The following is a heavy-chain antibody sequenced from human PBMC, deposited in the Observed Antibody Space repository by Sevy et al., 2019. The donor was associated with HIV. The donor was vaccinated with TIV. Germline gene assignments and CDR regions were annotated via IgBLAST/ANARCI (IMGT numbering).Heavy chain of an antibody. CDR3: ARVREYCSGGSCYYGVYYYYGMDV. CDR2: ISSSGSTI. Sequence: GGSLRLSCAASGFTFSSYEMNWLRQAPGKGLEWVSYISSSGSTIYYADSVKGRFTISRDNAKNSLYLQMNSLRAEDTAVYYCARVREYCSGGSCYYGVYYYYGMDVWGQGTTVTVSS. V-gene: IGHV3-48*03. D-gene: IGHD2-15*01. J-gene: IGHJ6*02. CDR1: GFTFSSYE.